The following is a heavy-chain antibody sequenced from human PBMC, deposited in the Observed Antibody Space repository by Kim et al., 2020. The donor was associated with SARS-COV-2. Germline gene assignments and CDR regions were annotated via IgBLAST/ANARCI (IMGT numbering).Heavy chain of an antibody. CDR1: GFTFSNYA. D-gene: IGHD3-22*01. CDR3: AKARYKYDSSGYYYYGMDV. V-gene: IGHV3-23*01. J-gene: IGHJ6*02. Sequence: GGSLRLSCAASGFTFSNYAMSWVRQPPGKGLEWVSSISGSGGSTYYADSVKGRFTISRDNSKNTLYLEMNSLRAEDTAVYYCAKARYKYDSSGYYYYGMDVWGQGTTVTVSS. CDR2: ISGSGGST.